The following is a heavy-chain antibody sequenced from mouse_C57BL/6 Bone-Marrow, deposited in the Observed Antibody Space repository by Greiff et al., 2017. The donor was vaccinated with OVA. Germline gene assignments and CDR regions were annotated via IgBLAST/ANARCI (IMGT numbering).Heavy chain of an antibody. CDR2: ISYDGSN. CDR1: GYSITSGYY. Sequence: VQLQQSGPGLVKPSQSLSLTCSVTGYSITSGYYWNWIRQFPGNKLEWMGYISYDGSNNYNPSLKNRISITRDTSKNQFFLKLNSVTTEDTATYYCARDRPITTVVDWYFDVWGTGTTVTVSS. V-gene: IGHV3-6*01. J-gene: IGHJ1*03. D-gene: IGHD1-1*01. CDR3: ARDRPITTVVDWYFDV.